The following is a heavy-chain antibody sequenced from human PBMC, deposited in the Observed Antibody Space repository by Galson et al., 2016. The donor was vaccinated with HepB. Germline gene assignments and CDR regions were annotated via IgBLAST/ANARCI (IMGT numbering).Heavy chain of an antibody. D-gene: IGHD3-3*01. Sequence: SLRLSCAASGFILSDYYMDWVRQAPGKGLEWVAVISYDGRNQHYADSVKGRFTISRDNSKNTLYLQMNSLRPEDTAVYYCAKDLTIFGMIMSPGDWGHGTLVTVSS. V-gene: IGHV3-30*18. J-gene: IGHJ4*01. CDR2: ISYDGRNQ. CDR1: GFILSDYY. CDR3: AKDLTIFGMIMSPGD.